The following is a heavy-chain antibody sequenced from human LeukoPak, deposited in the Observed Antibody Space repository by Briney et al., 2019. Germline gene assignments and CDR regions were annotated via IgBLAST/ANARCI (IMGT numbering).Heavy chain of an antibody. Sequence: SVKVSCKASGGTFSSYAISWVRQTPGQGLEWMGGIIPIFGTANYAQKFQGRVTITTDESTSTAYMELSSLRSEDTAVYYCARDYYDSSGYRYYWGQGTLVTVSS. D-gene: IGHD3-22*01. CDR1: GGTFSSYA. J-gene: IGHJ4*02. CDR2: IIPIFGTA. CDR3: ARDYYDSSGYRYY. V-gene: IGHV1-69*05.